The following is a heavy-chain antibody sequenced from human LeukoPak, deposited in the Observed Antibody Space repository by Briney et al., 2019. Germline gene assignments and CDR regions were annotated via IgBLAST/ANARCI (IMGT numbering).Heavy chain of an antibody. J-gene: IGHJ4*02. D-gene: IGHD3-3*01. CDR3: ARGSGWSGYHPTYYFDY. CDR2: IYHSGST. CDR1: GDSVSIGNYY. Sequence: PPETLSLTCTVSGDSVSIGNYYWSWIPQPPAKCLESIGSIYHSGSTYYNPSLKSRVTISVDTSKNQFSLKLSSVTAADTAVYYCARGSGWSGYHPTYYFDYWGQGTLVTVSS. V-gene: IGHV4-38-2*02.